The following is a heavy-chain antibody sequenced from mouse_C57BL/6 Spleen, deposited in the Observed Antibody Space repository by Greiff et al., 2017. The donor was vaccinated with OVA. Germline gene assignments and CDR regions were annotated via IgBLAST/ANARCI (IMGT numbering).Heavy chain of an antibody. CDR3: ASYDGTMRYYFDY. Sequence: QVQLQQPGAELVKPGASVKMSCKASGYTFTSYWITWVKQRPGQGLEWIGDIYPGSGSTNYNEKFKSKATLTVDTSSSAAYMQLSSLTSEDSAVYYCASYDGTMRYYFDYWGQGTTLTVSS. CDR1: GYTFTSYW. D-gene: IGHD2-3*01. V-gene: IGHV1-55*01. J-gene: IGHJ2*01. CDR2: IYPGSGST.